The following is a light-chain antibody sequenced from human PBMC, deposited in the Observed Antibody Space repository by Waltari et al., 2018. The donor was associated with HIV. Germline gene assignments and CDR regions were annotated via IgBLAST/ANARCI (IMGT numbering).Light chain of an antibody. CDR2: NNT. V-gene: IGLV1-40*01. CDR1: SSNIGAGFD. CDR3: QSYDISLSGWV. Sequence: QSVLTQPPSVSGAPGQRVTISCTGTSSNIGAGFDCPWYQQLPGTVPKVLIYNNTDRPSGVPDRFSGSKSATSASLAITGLQAEDEANYYCQSYDISLSGWVFGGGTKLTVL. J-gene: IGLJ2*01.